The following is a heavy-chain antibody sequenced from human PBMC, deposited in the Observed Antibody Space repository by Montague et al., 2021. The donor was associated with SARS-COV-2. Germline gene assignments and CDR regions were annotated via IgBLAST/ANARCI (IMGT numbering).Heavy chain of an antibody. J-gene: IGHJ4*02. CDR1: GGSISSGGYY. CDR2: IYYSGST. V-gene: IGHV4-31*03. D-gene: IGHD3-3*01. Sequence: TLSLTCTVSGGSISSGGYYWSWIRQHPGKGLEWIGYIYYSGSTYYNPSLKSRVTISVDTSKNQFSLKLSSVTAADAAVYYCASVVTIFGVGDTFDYWGQGTLVTVSS. CDR3: ASVVTIFGVGDTFDY.